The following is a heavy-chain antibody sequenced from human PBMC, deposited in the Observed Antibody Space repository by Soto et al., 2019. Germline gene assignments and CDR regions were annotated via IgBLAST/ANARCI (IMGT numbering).Heavy chain of an antibody. J-gene: IGHJ4*02. Sequence: GGSPRLSCAACGFTFSSSGMHWSRKAQGKGLEWVAVIWYDGSNTYYADPVKGRFTISRDNSKNTLYLQMNSLRAEDTAVYFCVTAPYSSGYFGDFDYWGQGTLVTVSS. V-gene: IGHV3-30*02. CDR1: GFTFSSSG. CDR2: IWYDGSNT. D-gene: IGHD6-25*01. CDR3: VTAPYSSGYFGDFDY.